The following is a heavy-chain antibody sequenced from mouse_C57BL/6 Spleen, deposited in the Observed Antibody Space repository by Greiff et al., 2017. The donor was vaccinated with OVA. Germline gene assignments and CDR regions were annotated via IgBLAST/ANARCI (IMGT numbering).Heavy chain of an antibody. V-gene: IGHV5-6*01. CDR2: ISSGGSYT. CDR1: GFTFSSYG. D-gene: IGHD2-1*01. Sequence: EVQLVESGGDLVKPGGSLKLSCAASGFTFSSYGMSWVRQTPDKRLEWVATISSGGSYTYYPDSVKGRFTISRDNAKNTLYLQMSSLKSEDTAMYYCARGRYGNYEDYFDYWGQGTTLTVSS. J-gene: IGHJ2*01. CDR3: ARGRYGNYEDYFDY.